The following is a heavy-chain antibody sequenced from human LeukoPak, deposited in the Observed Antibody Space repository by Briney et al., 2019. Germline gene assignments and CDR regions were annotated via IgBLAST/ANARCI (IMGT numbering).Heavy chain of an antibody. CDR3: ARGGSGYDRYYFDY. Sequence: SETLSLTCTVSGGSISSSTTYYWGWIRQPPGEGLEWIGSVYYSGTTYYNPSLKSRITISVDTSENQFSLKLSSVTAADTAVYYCARGGSGYDRYYFDYWGQGTLVTVSS. CDR2: VYYSGTT. V-gene: IGHV4-39*07. D-gene: IGHD5-12*01. CDR1: GGSISSSTTYY. J-gene: IGHJ4*02.